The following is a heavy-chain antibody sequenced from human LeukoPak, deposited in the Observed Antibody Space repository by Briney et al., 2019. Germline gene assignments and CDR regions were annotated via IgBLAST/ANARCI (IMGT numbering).Heavy chain of an antibody. J-gene: IGHJ4*02. CDR3: AKVLPQSGSYYGFNY. Sequence: GGSLRLSCAVSGFTFSTYAMSWVRQAPGKGLEWVSGISGSGDSTYYADSVKGRFTISRDNSKNTVFLQMNSLRAEDTAVYYCAKVLPQSGSYYGFNYWGQGTLVTVYS. CDR1: GFTFSTYA. V-gene: IGHV3-23*01. CDR2: ISGSGDST. D-gene: IGHD1-26*01.